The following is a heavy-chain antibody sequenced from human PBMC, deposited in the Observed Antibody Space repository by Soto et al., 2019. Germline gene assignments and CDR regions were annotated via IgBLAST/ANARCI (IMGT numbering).Heavy chain of an antibody. Sequence: QVQLVQSGAEVKKPGSSVKVSCKASGGTFSSYTISWVRQAPGQGLEWMGRIIPILGIANYAQKFQVRVTITADTSMSTAYMELSSLRSEDTPVYYCPMEYCSSTSCYRDYWGQGTLVTVSS. D-gene: IGHD2-2*02. V-gene: IGHV1-69*02. CDR2: IIPILGIA. CDR1: GGTFSSYT. J-gene: IGHJ4*02. CDR3: PMEYCSSTSCYRDY.